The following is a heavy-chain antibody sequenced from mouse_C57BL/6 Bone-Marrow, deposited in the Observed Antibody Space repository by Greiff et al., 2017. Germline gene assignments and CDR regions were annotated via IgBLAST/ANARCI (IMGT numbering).Heavy chain of an antibody. D-gene: IGHD1-1*01. CDR1: GYTFTSYW. J-gene: IGHJ3*01. CDR3: ARFYYGSSYGFAY. Sequence: VQLQQPGAELVKPGASVKMSCKASGYTFTSYWITWVKQRPGQGLEWIGDIYPGSGSTNYNEKFKSKATLTVDTSSSTAYMQLSSLTSEDSAVYYWARFYYGSSYGFAYWGQGTLVTVSA. V-gene: IGHV1-55*01. CDR2: IYPGSGST.